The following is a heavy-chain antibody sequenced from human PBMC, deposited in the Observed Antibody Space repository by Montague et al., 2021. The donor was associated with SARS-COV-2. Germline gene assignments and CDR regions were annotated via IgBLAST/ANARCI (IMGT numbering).Heavy chain of an antibody. Sequence: SETLSLTCTVSGGSISSSSYYWGWIRQPPGKGLEWIGSIYYSGSTYYXSSLKSRVTISVDTSKNQFSLKLSSVTAADTAVYYCARVGRQQQVRLYGIDVWGQGTTVTVSS. J-gene: IGHJ6*02. V-gene: IGHV4-39*07. CDR2: IYYSGST. D-gene: IGHD6-13*01. CDR3: ARVGRQQQVRLYGIDV. CDR1: GGSISSSSYY.